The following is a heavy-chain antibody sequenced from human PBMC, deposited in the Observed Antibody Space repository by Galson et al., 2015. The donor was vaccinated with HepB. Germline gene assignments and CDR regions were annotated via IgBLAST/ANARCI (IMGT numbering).Heavy chain of an antibody. Sequence: SLRLSCAASGFPFRSYWMHWVRQAPGKGLVWVSYINTDGTNTDYADSVRGRFTITRDNVRKTLYLQMNYLRVEDTAFYYCWSPNGGGGRGTLVTASS. CDR3: WSPNGG. D-gene: IGHD3-16*01. CDR1: GFPFRSYW. CDR2: INTDGTNT. V-gene: IGHV3-74*01. J-gene: IGHJ4*02.